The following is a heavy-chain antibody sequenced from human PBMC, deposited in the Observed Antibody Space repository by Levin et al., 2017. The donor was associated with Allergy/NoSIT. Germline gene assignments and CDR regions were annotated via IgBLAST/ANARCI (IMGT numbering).Heavy chain of an antibody. CDR1: GYIFSSYG. CDR3: AKYCSAAGCPRGWFDP. J-gene: IGHJ5*02. V-gene: IGHV1-18*01. CDR2: ISPYNGNR. Sequence: GESLKISCKASGYIFSSYGITWVRQAPGQGLEWMGWISPYNGNRHYAQKFQGRVTMTRDTSTSTAYMELTGLTSDDTAMYYCAKYCSAAGCPRGWFDPWGQGSAVTVSS. D-gene: IGHD2-15*01.